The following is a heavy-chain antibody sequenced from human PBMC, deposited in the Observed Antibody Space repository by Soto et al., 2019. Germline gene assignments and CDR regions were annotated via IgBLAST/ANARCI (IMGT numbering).Heavy chain of an antibody. D-gene: IGHD6-13*01. V-gene: IGHV1-8*02. CDR3: ARMASAGTLNWFDP. J-gene: IGHJ5*02. CDR2: MNPGSGKT. Sequence: QVQLVQSGAEVKEPGASVRVSCKASGYTFINFALSWVRQAAGQGLEWLGWMNPGSGKTGYASKFQGRVAMTRDASTGTSDLELSSLTSDDTAVYYCARMASAGTLNWFDPWGQGTLVTVSS. CDR1: GYTFINFA.